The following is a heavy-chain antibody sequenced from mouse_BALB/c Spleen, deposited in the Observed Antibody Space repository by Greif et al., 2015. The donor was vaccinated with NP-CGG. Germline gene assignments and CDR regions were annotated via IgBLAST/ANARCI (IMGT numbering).Heavy chain of an antibody. V-gene: IGHV7-3*02. CDR2: IRNKANGYTT. CDR3: ARDVGFDY. J-gene: IGHJ2*01. D-gene: IGHD4-1*01. Sequence: EVMLVESGGGLVQPGGSLRLSCATSGFTFTDYYMSWVRQPPGKALEWLGFIRNKANGYTTEHSASVKGRFTISRDNSQSILYLQMNTLRAEDSATYYCARDVGFDYWGQGTTLTVSS. CDR1: GFTFTDYY.